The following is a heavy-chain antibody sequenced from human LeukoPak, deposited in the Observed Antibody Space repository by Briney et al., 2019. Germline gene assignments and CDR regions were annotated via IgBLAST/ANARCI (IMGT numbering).Heavy chain of an antibody. D-gene: IGHD2-21*01. CDR2: INPNSGGT. J-gene: IGHJ3*02. CDR1: GYTFTGYY. Sequence: ASVKVSCKASGYTFTGYYMHWVRQAPGQGLEWMGWINPNSGGTNYAQKFQGWVTMTRDTSISTAYMELSRLRSDDTAVYYCARDSPEWSCGDAFDIWGQGTMVTVSS. CDR3: ARDSPEWSCGDAFDI. V-gene: IGHV1-2*04.